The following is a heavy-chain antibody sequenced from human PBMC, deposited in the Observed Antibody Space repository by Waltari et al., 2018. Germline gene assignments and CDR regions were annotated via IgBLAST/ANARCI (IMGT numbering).Heavy chain of an antibody. D-gene: IGHD2-21*02. V-gene: IGHV4-59*01. Sequence: QVQLQESGPGLVKPSETLSLTCTVSGGSISNYYWRWLRQPPGKGLEWIGYIYYSGTTKYNPALKSRVSISVDTSKNQFSLKLNDVTATDTAGYYCARGQRGDPLWGQGTPVTVSA. CDR3: ARGQRGDPL. CDR1: GGSISNYY. J-gene: IGHJ4*02. CDR2: IYYSGTT.